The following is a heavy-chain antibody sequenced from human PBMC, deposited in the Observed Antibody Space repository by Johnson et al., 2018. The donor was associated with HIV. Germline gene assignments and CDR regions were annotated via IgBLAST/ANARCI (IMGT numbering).Heavy chain of an antibody. V-gene: IGHV3-30-3*01. Sequence: QVHLVESGGGVVQPGRSLRLSCAASGFTFSSYAMHWVRQAPGKGLEWVAVISYDGSNKYYADSVKGRFTISRDNSKNTLYLQMNSLRAEDTAVYYCARDKSGGGTDSGYDHFSAPDAFDIWGQGTMVTVSS. CDR2: ISYDGSNK. CDR1: GFTFSSYA. CDR3: ARDKSGGGTDSGYDHFSAPDAFDI. D-gene: IGHD5-12*01. J-gene: IGHJ3*02.